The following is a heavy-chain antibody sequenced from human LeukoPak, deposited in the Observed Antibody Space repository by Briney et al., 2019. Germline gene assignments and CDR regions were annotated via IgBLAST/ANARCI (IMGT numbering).Heavy chain of an antibody. V-gene: IGHV3-23*01. CDR3: AKPFYYGSGSYGGFDR. J-gene: IGHJ4*02. Sequence: GGSLRLSCAASGFTFSSHAMSWVRRAPGKGLEWVSGLIENGATTYYADSVKGRFTISRDNSKNTLYLQMNSLTVDDMAVYHCAKPFYYGSGSYGGFDRWGQGTLVTVSS. CDR2: LIENGATT. CDR1: GFTFSSHA. D-gene: IGHD3-10*01.